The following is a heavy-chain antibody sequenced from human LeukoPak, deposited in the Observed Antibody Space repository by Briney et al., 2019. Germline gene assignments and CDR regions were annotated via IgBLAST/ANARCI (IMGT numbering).Heavy chain of an antibody. CDR3: AKGSGYGGDHYFDY. CDR2: INSDGSST. Sequence: GGSLRLSCAASGFTFSSYWMHWVRQAPGKGLVWVSRINSDGSSTSYADSVKGRFTISRDNAKNTLYLQMNSLRAEDTAVYYCAKGSGYGGDHYFDYWGQGTLVTVSS. CDR1: GFTFSSYW. V-gene: IGHV3-74*01. J-gene: IGHJ4*02. D-gene: IGHD5-12*01.